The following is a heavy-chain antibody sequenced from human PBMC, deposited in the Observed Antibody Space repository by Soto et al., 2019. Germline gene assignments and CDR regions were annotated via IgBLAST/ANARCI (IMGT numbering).Heavy chain of an antibody. Sequence: SETLSLTCNVSGGSISSGGFYWSWVRQHPGKGLEWIGYIFYTGTTYYSPSLKSRVTISVDTSEKQFYLKLNSVTAADTAVYYCARDAYSSSGYYYHGMDVWGQGTTVTVPS. V-gene: IGHV4-31*03. J-gene: IGHJ6*02. D-gene: IGHD6-6*01. CDR1: GGSISSGGFY. CDR2: IFYTGTT. CDR3: ARDAYSSSGYYYHGMDV.